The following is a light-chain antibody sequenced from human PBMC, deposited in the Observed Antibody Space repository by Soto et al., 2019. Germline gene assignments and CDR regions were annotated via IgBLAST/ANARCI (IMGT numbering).Light chain of an antibody. V-gene: IGKV3-20*01. CDR1: QSVTTQ. CDR3: QQYGGSTRT. J-gene: IGKJ1*01. CDR2: GAS. Sequence: EIVMAHSPATLSFSPVERAALSCRASQSVTTQLAWYQQKPGQAPRLIIHGASSRATGVPGRITGSGSGTDFTLSISRLEPEDFAVYYCQQYGGSTRTFGQGTKVDIK.